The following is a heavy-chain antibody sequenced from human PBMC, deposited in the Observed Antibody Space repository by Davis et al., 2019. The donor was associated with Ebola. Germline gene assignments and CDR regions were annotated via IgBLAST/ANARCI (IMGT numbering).Heavy chain of an antibody. V-gene: IGHV1-46*01. CDR3: ARARGRYCSGGSCSWRGFDP. CDR2: INPSAFST. J-gene: IGHJ5*02. D-gene: IGHD2-15*01. Sequence: AASVKVSCKASGYTFTSYYMHWVRQAPGQGLEWMGIINPSAFSTIYAQKFQGRVTMTRDTSTSTAYMELSRLRSDDTAGYYCARARGRYCSGGSCSWRGFDPWGQGTLVTVSS. CDR1: GYTFTSYY.